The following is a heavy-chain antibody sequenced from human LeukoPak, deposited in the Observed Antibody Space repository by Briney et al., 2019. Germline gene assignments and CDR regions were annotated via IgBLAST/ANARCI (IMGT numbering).Heavy chain of an antibody. Sequence: ASVKVSCKASGYTFTSYGISWVRQAPGQGLEWMGWINPNSGGTNYAQKFQGRVTMTRDTSISTAYMELSRLRSDDTAVYYCARRASRGDYYMDVWGKGTTVTVSS. CDR3: ARRASRGDYYMDV. D-gene: IGHD6-13*01. J-gene: IGHJ6*03. CDR2: INPNSGGT. V-gene: IGHV1-2*02. CDR1: GYTFTSYG.